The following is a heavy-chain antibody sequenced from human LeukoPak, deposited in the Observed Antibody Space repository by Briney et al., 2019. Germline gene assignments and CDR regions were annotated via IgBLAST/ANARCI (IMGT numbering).Heavy chain of an antibody. J-gene: IGHJ3*02. V-gene: IGHV3-48*01. CDR3: ARDRGGSYYSEDDDAFDI. CDR2: ISSSSSTI. D-gene: IGHD1-26*01. Sequence: GGSLRLSCAASGFTFSSYSMNWVRQAPGKGLEWVSYISSSSSTIYYADSVKGRFTISRDNAKNSLYLQMNSLRAEDTAVYCCARDRGGSYYSEDDDAFDIWGQGTMVTVSS. CDR1: GFTFSSYS.